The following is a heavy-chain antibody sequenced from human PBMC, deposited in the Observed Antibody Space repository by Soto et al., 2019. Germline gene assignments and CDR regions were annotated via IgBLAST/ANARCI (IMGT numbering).Heavy chain of an antibody. CDR2: IYWDDGK. J-gene: IGHJ4*02. CDR3: EHLTKRGFYFDY. D-gene: IGHD4-17*01. Sequence: QITLKESGPTLVKPTQTLTLTCTFSGFSLRTSGVGVGWIRQPPGKALELLALIYWDDGKRYSPSLKSRITINKDTSKNRVVLRMPNMDPVDTATYYCEHLTKRGFYFDYWGQGTLVTVSS. CDR1: GFSLRTSGVG. V-gene: IGHV2-5*02.